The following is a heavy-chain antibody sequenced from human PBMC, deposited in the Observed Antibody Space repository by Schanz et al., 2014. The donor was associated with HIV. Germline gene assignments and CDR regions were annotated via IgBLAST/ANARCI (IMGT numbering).Heavy chain of an antibody. CDR3: ARRVPLYYHAMDV. CDR2: INPSGVSI. Sequence: QVQLVQSGAAVKKPEASVKVSCKASGYTFTRDDIHWVRQAPGQGLEWMAIINPSGVSINTAQKFQGRLTMTRDTSTNTVYMELSSLRSEDTAVYYCARRVPLYYHAMDVWGQGTTVTVSS. CDR1: GYTFTRDD. J-gene: IGHJ6*02. V-gene: IGHV1-46*01.